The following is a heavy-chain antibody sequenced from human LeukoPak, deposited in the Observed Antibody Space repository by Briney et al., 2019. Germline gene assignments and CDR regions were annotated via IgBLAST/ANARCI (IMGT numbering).Heavy chain of an antibody. Sequence: GGSLRLACVASGFTFNSYALSWVRQAPGKGLEWVSTIGGGGENTYYADSVKGRFTISRDSSKNTVYLHMKSLRAEDTAVYFCAKVLTGSQDYWGQGTLVTVSS. V-gene: IGHV3-23*01. D-gene: IGHD1-14*01. CDR3: AKVLTGSQDY. CDR2: IGGGGENT. J-gene: IGHJ4*02. CDR1: GFTFNSYA.